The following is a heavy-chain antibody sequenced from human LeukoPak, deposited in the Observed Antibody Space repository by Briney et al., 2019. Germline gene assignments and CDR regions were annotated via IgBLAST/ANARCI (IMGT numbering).Heavy chain of an antibody. CDR2: IRNDGSVK. V-gene: IGHV3-30*04. CDR3: ARGSGSGSFLIDN. Sequence: GRSLRLSCAASVFTFSGYSMRWARQAPGKGLEWVAIIRNDGSVKYYVDSAKGRFTISRDNSENTLYLQMDSLRAEDTAVYFCARGSGSGSFLIDNWGQGTLVTVSS. J-gene: IGHJ4*02. CDR1: VFTFSGYS. D-gene: IGHD3-10*01.